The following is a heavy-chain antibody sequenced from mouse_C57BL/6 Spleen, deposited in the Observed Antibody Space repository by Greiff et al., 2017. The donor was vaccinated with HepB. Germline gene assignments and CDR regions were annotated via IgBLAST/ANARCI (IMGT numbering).Heavy chain of an antibody. CDR3: ARSDGPAWFAY. J-gene: IGHJ3*01. Sequence: VQRVESGPELVKPGASVKIPCKASGYTFTDYNMDWVKQSHGKSLEWIGDINPNNGGTIYNQKFKGKATLTVDKSSSTAYMERRSLTSEDTAVYYCARSDGPAWFAYWGQGTLVTVSA. CDR1: GYTFTDYN. V-gene: IGHV1-18*01. CDR2: INPNNGGT. D-gene: IGHD2-3*01.